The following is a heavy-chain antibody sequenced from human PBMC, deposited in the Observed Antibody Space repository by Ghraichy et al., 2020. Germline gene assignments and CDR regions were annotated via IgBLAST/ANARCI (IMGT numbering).Heavy chain of an antibody. CDR3: ARSNYYGSGGYDFYYGMDV. D-gene: IGHD3-10*01. CDR1: GFSFSGYS. CDR2: ISSTSSTM. J-gene: IGHJ6*02. V-gene: IGHV3-48*02. Sequence: ETLSLTCAASGFSFSGYSMNWVRQAPGKGLEWVSYISSTSSTMYYADSVKGRFTISRDNAKNSLYLQMNSLRDEDTAVYYCARSNYYGSGGYDFYYGMDVWGQGTTVTVSS.